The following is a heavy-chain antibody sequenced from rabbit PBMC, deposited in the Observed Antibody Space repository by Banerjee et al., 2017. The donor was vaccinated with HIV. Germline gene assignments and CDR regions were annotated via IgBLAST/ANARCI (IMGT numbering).Heavy chain of an antibody. CDR1: GIDFSRYYY. CDR2: VYTGSGVT. J-gene: IGHJ4*01. V-gene: IGHV1S40*01. Sequence: LEESGGDLVKPGASLTLTCTASGIDFSRYYYMCWVRQAPGKGLEWIGYVYTGSGVTWYADWVNGRFTISKASSTTVTLKLNSLTAADTATYFCARGGLWGPGTLVTV. CDR3: ARGGL.